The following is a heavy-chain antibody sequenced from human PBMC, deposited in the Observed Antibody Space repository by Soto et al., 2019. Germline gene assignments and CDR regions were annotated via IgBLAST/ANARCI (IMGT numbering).Heavy chain of an antibody. CDR2: IYYSGST. D-gene: IGHD3-22*01. CDR3: ASYYDSSVTGFDY. Sequence: PSETLSLTCTVSGGSISSGDYYWSWIRQPPGKGLEWIGYIYYSGSTYYNPSLKSRVTMSVDTSKNQFSLKLSSVTAADTAVYYCASYYDSSVTGFDYWGQGTLVTVSS. V-gene: IGHV4-30-4*01. CDR1: GGSISSGDYY. J-gene: IGHJ4*02.